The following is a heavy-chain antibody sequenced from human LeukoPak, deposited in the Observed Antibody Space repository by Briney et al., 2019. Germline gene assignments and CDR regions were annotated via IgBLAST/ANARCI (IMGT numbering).Heavy chain of an antibody. CDR2: INSGSTYT. D-gene: IGHD1-1*01. Sequence: GGSLRLSCAASGSTFSSYMMNWVRQAPGKGLEWVSSINSGSTYTYYTESVKGRFTVSRDNAKNSLFLQMNSLRAEDTAIYYCARSLTTLTYEGYWGQGTLVTVSS. V-gene: IGHV3-21*01. CDR1: GSTFSSYM. J-gene: IGHJ4*02. CDR3: ARSLTTLTYEGY.